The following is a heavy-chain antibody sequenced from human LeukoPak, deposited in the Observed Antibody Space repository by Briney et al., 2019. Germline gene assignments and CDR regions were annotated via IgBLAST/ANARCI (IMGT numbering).Heavy chain of an antibody. CDR1: GGSISSSSYY. D-gene: IGHD3-16*01. CDR3: ARVVGEEDYFDS. V-gene: IGHV4-39*01. J-gene: IGHJ4*02. CDR2: IYYSGST. Sequence: SETLSLTCTVSGGSISSSSYYWGWIRQPPGKGLEWIGSIYYSGSTYYNPSLKSRVTISVDTSKNQFSLKLSSVTAADTAVYYCARVVGEEDYFDSWGQGTLVTVSS.